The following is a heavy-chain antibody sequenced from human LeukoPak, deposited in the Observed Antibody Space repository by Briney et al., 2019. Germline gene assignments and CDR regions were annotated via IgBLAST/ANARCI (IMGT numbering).Heavy chain of an antibody. Sequence: GGSLRLSCAASGFTFSNYAMNWVRQAPGKGLEWVSGLSGSGGNTYYADSVKGRFTISRDNSKNMLYLQMNSLRAEDTAVYYCARGSVPLDYDYVWGSYRYTGPGAFDIWGQGTMVTVSS. J-gene: IGHJ3*02. V-gene: IGHV3-23*01. CDR3: ARGSVPLDYDYVWGSYRYTGPGAFDI. CDR1: GFTFSNYA. D-gene: IGHD3-16*02. CDR2: LSGSGGNT.